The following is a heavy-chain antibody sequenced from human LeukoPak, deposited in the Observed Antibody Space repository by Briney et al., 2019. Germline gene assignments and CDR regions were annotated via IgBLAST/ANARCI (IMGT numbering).Heavy chain of an antibody. J-gene: IGHJ4*02. D-gene: IGHD2-21*01. CDR1: GFTFSTYW. V-gene: IGHV3-7*01. CDR3: VREFRGYYFDY. CDR2: IKQDGSEK. Sequence: PGGSLRLSCAASGFTFSTYWMSWVRQAPGKGLEWVANIKQDGSEKYYVDSVKGRFTISRDNAKNSLYLQMNSLRAEDTAVYYCVREFRGYYFDYWGQGTLVTVSS.